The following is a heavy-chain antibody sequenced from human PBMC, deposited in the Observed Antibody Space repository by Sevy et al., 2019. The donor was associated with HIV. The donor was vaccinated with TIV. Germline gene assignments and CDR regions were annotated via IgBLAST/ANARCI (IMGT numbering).Heavy chain of an antibody. D-gene: IGHD4-17*01. V-gene: IGHV3-15*01. Sequence: GRSLRLSCAASGFTFSDAWMSWVRQAPGKGLEWVGRIQSKTDGGTTDYAAPVKGRFTISRDDSKNTLYLQMNSLKTEDTAVYYCTTEALDGYYGDYYYYGMDVWGQGTTVTVSS. J-gene: IGHJ6*02. CDR3: TTEALDGYYGDYYYYGMDV. CDR2: IQSKTDGGTT. CDR1: GFTFSDAW.